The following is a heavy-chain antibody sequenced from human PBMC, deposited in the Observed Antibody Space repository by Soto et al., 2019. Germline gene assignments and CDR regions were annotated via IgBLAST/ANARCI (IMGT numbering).Heavy chain of an antibody. D-gene: IGHD2-21*02. J-gene: IGHJ6*02. Sequence: QVQLQESGPGLVKSSQTLSLTCTVSGGSISSGGYYWSWIRQHPGKGLEWIGYIYYSGSTYYNPSLKSRVTISVDTSKNQFSLKLSSVTAADTAVYYCARVCGGDCHYGMDVWGQGTTVTVSS. V-gene: IGHV4-31*03. CDR3: ARVCGGDCHYGMDV. CDR2: IYYSGST. CDR1: GGSISSGGYY.